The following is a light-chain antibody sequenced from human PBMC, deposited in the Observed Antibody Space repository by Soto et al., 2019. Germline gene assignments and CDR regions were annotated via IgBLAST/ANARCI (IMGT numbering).Light chain of an antibody. CDR2: GAS. J-gene: IGKJ1*01. Sequence: EIVLTQSPGTLSLSPGERATLSCRASQSVTSSYLAWYQQRPGQAPRLLIYGASNRATVIPDRFSGSGSGTDFTLTISRLEPEDFAVYYCQEYADSRTFGQGTKVEIK. CDR1: QSVTSSY. CDR3: QEYADSRT. V-gene: IGKV3-20*01.